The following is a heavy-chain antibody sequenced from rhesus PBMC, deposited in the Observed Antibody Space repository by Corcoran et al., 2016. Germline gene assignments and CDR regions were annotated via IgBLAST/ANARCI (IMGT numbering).Heavy chain of an antibody. CDR3: ARHDGTDWSDFDS. V-gene: IGHV4-65*01. CDR2: ISGGRGTT. D-gene: IGHD6S26*01. Sequence: QVQLQESGPGLVKPPETLSLTCAVSGGSISSRNWCSWIRPPPGQGLEWIGYISGGRGTTFYSPALKSVVTISTDTARNQFCLKLTSVTAADTAVYYCARHDGTDWSDFDSWGQGVLVTVSS. J-gene: IGHJ4*01. CDR1: GGSISSRNW.